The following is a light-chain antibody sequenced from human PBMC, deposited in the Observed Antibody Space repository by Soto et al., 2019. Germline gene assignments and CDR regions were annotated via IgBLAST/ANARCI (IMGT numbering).Light chain of an antibody. CDR1: SSDVGGYNY. CDR3: SSYAGSNNYV. J-gene: IGLJ1*01. CDR2: EVS. V-gene: IGLV2-8*01. Sequence: QSALTQPPSASGSPGQSVTISCTGTSSDVGGYNYVSWYQQHPGEAPKLLIYEVSKRRSGVPDRFSGSKYGNTASLTVSGLQPEDEADYYCSSYAGSNNYVFGIGTKLTVL.